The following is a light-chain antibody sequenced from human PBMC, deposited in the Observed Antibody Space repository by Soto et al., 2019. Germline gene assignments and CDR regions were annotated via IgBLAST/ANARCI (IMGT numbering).Light chain of an antibody. CDR3: QYYGNSRIT. CDR2: AAS. CDR1: QSVSSY. Sequence: MPQSPGTLSLSQGERATLSCRASQSVSSYLAWYQQKPGQAPRLLIYAASSGATGIPDRFSGSGSGTDFTLTINRLEPEDFVVYYCQYYGNSRITFGQGTRLEIK. V-gene: IGKV3-20*01. J-gene: IGKJ5*01.